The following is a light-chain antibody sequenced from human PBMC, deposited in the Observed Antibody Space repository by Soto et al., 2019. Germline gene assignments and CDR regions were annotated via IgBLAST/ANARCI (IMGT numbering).Light chain of an antibody. Sequence: EIVLTQSPGTLSLSPGERATLSCRASQSVSSSYLAWYQQKPGQAPRLLISGASSRDTGIPDRFSGSGSGTDFTLTISRLEPEDFAVYYCQQYGSSPITVGQGTRLEIK. CDR3: QQYGSSPIT. CDR2: GAS. V-gene: IGKV3-20*01. J-gene: IGKJ5*01. CDR1: QSVSSSY.